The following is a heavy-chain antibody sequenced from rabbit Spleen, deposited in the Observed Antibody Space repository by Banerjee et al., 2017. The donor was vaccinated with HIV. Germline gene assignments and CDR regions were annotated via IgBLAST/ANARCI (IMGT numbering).Heavy chain of an antibody. D-gene: IGHD8-1*01. CDR2: MDIGSSGFP. J-gene: IGHJ6*01. V-gene: IGHV1S45*01. Sequence: QQQLVESGGGLVQPGGSLKLSCKASGGSFSSDNYICWVRQAPGKGLEWIACMDIGSSGFPYFASWAKGRFTISKTSSTTVTLQMTSLTAADTATYFCARYSGSSFSTYGMDLWGPGTLVPVS. CDR1: GGSFSSDNY. CDR3: ARYSGSSFSTYGMDL.